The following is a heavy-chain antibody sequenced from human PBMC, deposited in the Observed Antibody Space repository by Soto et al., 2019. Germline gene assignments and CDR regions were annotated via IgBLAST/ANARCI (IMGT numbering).Heavy chain of an antibody. CDR2: ISGSGGST. CDR3: AKGPYSSSNPTYNAEYFQH. D-gene: IGHD6-6*01. Sequence: EVQLLESGGGLVQPGGSLRLSCAASGFTFSSYTMSWVRQAPGKGLEWVSAISGSGGSTYYADSVKGRFTISRDNSKNTVYLQMSSLRAEDTAVYYCAKGPYSSSNPTYNAEYFQHWGQGTLVTVSS. CDR1: GFTFSSYT. J-gene: IGHJ1*01. V-gene: IGHV3-23*01.